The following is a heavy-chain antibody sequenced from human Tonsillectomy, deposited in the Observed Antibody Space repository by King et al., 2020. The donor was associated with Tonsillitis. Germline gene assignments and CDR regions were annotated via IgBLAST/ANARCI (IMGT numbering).Heavy chain of an antibody. CDR1: GFSLSTSGMC. CDR2: IDWDDDK. J-gene: IGHJ6*03. Sequence: RVTLKESGPALVKPTQTLTLTCTFSGFSLSTSGMCVSWIRQPPGKALEWLALIDWDDDKYYSTSLKTRLTISKDASKNQVVLTMTNMDPVDTATYYCARTPARNYYDSSGYFRPFDGAYYYYYIDVWGKGTTVTVSS. D-gene: IGHD3-22*01. V-gene: IGHV2-70*11. CDR3: ARTPARNYYDSSGYFRPFDGAYYYYYIDV.